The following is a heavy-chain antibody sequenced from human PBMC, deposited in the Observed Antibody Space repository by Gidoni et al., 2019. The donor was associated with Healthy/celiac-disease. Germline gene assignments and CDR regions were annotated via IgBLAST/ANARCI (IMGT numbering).Heavy chain of an antibody. D-gene: IGHD6-13*01. V-gene: IGHV3-49*04. CDR3: TRTAAAGTSEFDY. CDR1: GFTFGDYA. J-gene: IGHJ4*02. Sequence: EVQLVESRGGLVQPGRSLRLSCTASGFTFGDYAMSWVRQAPGKGLEWVGFIRSKAYGGTTEYAASVKGRFTISRDDSKSIAYLQMNSLKTEDTAVYYCTRTAAAGTSEFDYWGQGTLVTVSS. CDR2: IRSKAYGGTT.